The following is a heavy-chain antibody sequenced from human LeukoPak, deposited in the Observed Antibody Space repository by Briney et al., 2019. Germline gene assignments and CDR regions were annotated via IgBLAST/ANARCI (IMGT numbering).Heavy chain of an antibody. CDR1: GGTFSSYA. Sequence: SVKVSCKASGGTFSSYAISWVRQAPGQGLEWMGGIIPIFGTANYAQKFQGRVTITADKSTSTAYMELSSLRVEDTAVYYCARGSRYGGSDWSLPDSWGQGTLVTVSS. D-gene: IGHD6-19*01. J-gene: IGHJ4*02. CDR2: IIPIFGTA. V-gene: IGHV1-69*06. CDR3: ARGSRYGGSDWSLPDS.